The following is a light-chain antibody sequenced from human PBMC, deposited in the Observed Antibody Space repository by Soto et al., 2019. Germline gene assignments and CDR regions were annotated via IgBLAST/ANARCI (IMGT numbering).Light chain of an antibody. CDR1: QSAGNF. CDR2: YIS. V-gene: IGKV3D-15*01. Sequence: IVMTQSPATLSVSPGETASLSCRASQSAGNFLAWYQQKPGQAPRLLIYYISTRATGIPARFSGSGSGTECTLTINSLQSEDSAVYYCQQHNQWTITFGQGTRLEIK. CDR3: QQHNQWTIT. J-gene: IGKJ5*01.